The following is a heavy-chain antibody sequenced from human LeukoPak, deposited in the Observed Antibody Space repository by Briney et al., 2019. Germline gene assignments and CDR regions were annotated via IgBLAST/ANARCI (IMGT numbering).Heavy chain of an antibody. CDR1: GGSINSYY. J-gene: IGHJ6*02. CDR2: IYYSGNT. CDR3: ARNPRSGYFPHYHYYGMDV. Sequence: SETLSLTCTVSGGSINSYYWSWIRQPPGKGLEWIGYIYYSGNTNYNPSLKSRVTISVDTSKNQFSLKLSSVTAADTAVYYCARNPRSGYFPHYHYYGMDVWGQGTTVTVSS. V-gene: IGHV4-59*01. D-gene: IGHD3-3*01.